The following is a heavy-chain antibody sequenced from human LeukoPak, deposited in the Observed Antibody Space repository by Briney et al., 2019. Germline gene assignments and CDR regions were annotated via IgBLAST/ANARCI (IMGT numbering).Heavy chain of an antibody. CDR1: GGSISSGDYY. CDR2: IYYSGST. J-gene: IGHJ4*02. V-gene: IGHV4-30-4*08. CDR3: ARGSGYEDY. Sequence: SETLSLTSTVSGGSISSGDYYWSWIRQPPGKGLEWIGHIYYSGSTYYNPSLKSRVTISVDTSKNQFSLKLSSVTAADTAVYYCARGSGYEDYWGQGTLVTVSS. D-gene: IGHD3-9*01.